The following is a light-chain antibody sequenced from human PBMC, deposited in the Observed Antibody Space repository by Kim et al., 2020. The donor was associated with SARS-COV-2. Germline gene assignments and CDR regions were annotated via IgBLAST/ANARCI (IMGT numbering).Light chain of an antibody. V-gene: IGKV1-5*01. CDR1: QSISRW. CDR3: QQYNSYRT. CDR2: DAF. J-gene: IGKJ1*01. Sequence: GDRVTITDRASQSISRWLAWYQQKPGKDHKLLIYDAFILESGVPSRFSGSGSGTDFTLTTSSMQPDDFAPYYCQQYNSYRTFGQGTKVDIK.